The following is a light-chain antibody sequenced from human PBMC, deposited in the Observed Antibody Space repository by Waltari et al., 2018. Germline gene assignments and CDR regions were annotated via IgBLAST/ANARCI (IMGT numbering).Light chain of an antibody. V-gene: IGKV1-39*01. CDR3: QQTNTMPWT. J-gene: IGKJ1*01. CDR1: QSITRY. Sequence: DIQLTQSPSSLPATIGDRVTVSCRASQSITRYLNWYQLQPGKAPKLLIYGASTLQSGIPSGFSGSGSGTDFTLTISSLQPEDFGIYYCQQTNTMPWTFGQGTKVEIK. CDR2: GAS.